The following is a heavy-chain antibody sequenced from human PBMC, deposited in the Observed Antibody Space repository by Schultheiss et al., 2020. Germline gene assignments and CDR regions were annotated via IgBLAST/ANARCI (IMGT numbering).Heavy chain of an antibody. Sequence: GESLKISCAASGFTFSTNAMSWVRQAPGKGLEWVSGITSGGRTYHADSVKGRFTISRDNSKNTLYLQMNSLRAEDTAVYYCARDKEDTAMVALDYWGQGTLVTVSS. D-gene: IGHD5-18*01. J-gene: IGHJ4*02. CDR1: GFTFSTNA. V-gene: IGHV3-23*01. CDR3: ARDKEDTAMVALDY. CDR2: ITSGGRT.